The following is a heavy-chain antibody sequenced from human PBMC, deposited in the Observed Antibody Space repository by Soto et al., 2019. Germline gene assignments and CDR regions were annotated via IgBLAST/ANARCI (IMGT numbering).Heavy chain of an antibody. Sequence: PGWSLRLSGAAGGCTFSNFVIHWGRHAPVKGLEWVAFISYDGSEKESADSVKCRFTLSRDNSKNTLYLQMNSLRGEATAVYYCAKLITAKRPHYRLDVCGQRPTVTFSS. CDR3: AKLITAKRPHYRLDV. CDR1: GCTFSNFV. D-gene: IGHD1-20*01. CDR2: ISYDGSEK. J-gene: IGHJ6*02. V-gene: IGHV3-30*18.